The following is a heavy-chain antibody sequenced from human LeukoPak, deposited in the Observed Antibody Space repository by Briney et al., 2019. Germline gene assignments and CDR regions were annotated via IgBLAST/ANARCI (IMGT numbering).Heavy chain of an antibody. Sequence: GGSLRLSCAASGFTFSSYAMSWVRQAPGKGLEWVSAISGSGGSTYYADSVKGRFTISRDNSKDTLYLQMNSLRAEDTAVYYCAKGPWYSSSSDEDYWGQGTLVTVSS. CDR2: ISGSGGST. D-gene: IGHD6-6*01. V-gene: IGHV3-23*01. CDR3: AKGPWYSSSSDEDY. CDR1: GFTFSSYA. J-gene: IGHJ4*02.